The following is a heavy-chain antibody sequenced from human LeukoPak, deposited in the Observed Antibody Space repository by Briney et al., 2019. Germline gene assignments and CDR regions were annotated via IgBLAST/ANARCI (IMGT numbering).Heavy chain of an antibody. J-gene: IGHJ4*02. CDR2: IYPGDSDT. V-gene: IGHV5-51*01. CDR1: GYSFTSYW. D-gene: IGHD3-9*01. Sequence: HGESLKISCKGSGYSFTSYWIGWVRQMPGKGLEWMGIIYPGDSDTRYSPSFQGQVTISADKSISTAYLQWSILKASDTAMYYCARGVGHDILTGYSYYFDYWGQGTLVTVSS. CDR3: ARGVGHDILTGYSYYFDY.